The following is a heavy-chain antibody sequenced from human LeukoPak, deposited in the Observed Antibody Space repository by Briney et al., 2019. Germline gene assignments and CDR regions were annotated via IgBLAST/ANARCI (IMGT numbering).Heavy chain of an antibody. V-gene: IGHV1-2*02. CDR3: ARDGVVVVAATRIPVGWFDP. Sequence: ASVKVSCKASGYTFTGYYMHWVRQAPGQGLEWMGWINPNSGGTNYAQKFQGRVSMTRDTSINTAYMELSRLRSDDTAVYYCARDGVVVVAATRIPVGWFDPWGQGTLVTVSS. CDR1: GYTFTGYY. D-gene: IGHD2-15*01. CDR2: INPNSGGT. J-gene: IGHJ5*02.